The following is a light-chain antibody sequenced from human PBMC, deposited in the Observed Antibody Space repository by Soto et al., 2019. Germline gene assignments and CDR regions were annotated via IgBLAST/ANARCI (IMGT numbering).Light chain of an antibody. J-gene: IGKJ1*01. CDR1: QSISSW. CDR2: DAS. Sequence: DIQMTQSPSTLSGSVGDRVTITCRASQSISSWFAWYQQKPGKAPNLLIYDASSLESGVPSRFSGSGSGTEFTLTISSLQPDDFATYYCQQYNSYSRTFGQGTKVAIK. V-gene: IGKV1-5*01. CDR3: QQYNSYSRT.